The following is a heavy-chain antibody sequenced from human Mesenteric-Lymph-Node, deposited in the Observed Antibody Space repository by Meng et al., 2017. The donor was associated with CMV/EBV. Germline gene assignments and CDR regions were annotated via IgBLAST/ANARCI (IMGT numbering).Heavy chain of an antibody. V-gene: IGHV3-23*03. CDR1: GFTFSSYA. D-gene: IGHD1-26*01. CDR3: AKHQSSGSYYNYVEY. CDR2: VYSGTSNT. J-gene: IGHJ4*02. Sequence: GESLKISCAASGFTFSSYAMSWVRQAPVKGLEWLSVVYSGTSNTYYADSVKGRFTISRDDSENTLFLQIHSLRADDTAIYYCAKHQSSGSYYNYVEYWGQGTLVTVSS.